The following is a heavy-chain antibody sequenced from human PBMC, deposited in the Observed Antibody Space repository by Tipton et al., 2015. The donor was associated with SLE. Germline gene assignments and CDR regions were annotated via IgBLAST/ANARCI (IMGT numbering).Heavy chain of an antibody. Sequence: LRLSCAVSGGSISSGGYSWSWIRQPPGKGLEWIGYIYHSGSTYYNPSLKSRVTISVDRSKNQFSLKLSSVTAADTAVYYCARVSTAAGTRAFDPWGQGTLVTVSS. CDR1: GGSISSGGYS. CDR3: ARVSTAAGTRAFDP. J-gene: IGHJ5*02. D-gene: IGHD6-13*01. V-gene: IGHV4-30-2*01. CDR2: IYHSGST.